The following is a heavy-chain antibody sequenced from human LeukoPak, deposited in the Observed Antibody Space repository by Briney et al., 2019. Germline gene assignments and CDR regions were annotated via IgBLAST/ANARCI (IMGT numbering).Heavy chain of an antibody. CDR1: GYTFTSYA. J-gene: IGHJ4*02. CDR2: ISAYNGNT. Sequence: GASVKVSCKASGYTFTSYAMNWVRQAPGQGLEWMGWISAYNGNTNYAQKLQGRVTMTTDTSTSTAYMELRSLRSDDTAVYYCARQYYYDSSKDYWGQGTLVTVSS. V-gene: IGHV1-18*01. CDR3: ARQYYYDSSKDY. D-gene: IGHD3-22*01.